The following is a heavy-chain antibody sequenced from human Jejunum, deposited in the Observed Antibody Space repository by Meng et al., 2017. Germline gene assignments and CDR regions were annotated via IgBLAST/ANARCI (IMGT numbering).Heavy chain of an antibody. CDR1: GFTFSSYA. CDR2: ISYDGSNL. J-gene: IGHJ4*02. V-gene: IGHV3-30*04. Sequence: GESLKISCTASGFTFSSYAMNWVRQAPGKGLEWVALISYDGSNLYYADSVKGRFTISRDNSKNTLFLQMNSLGPEDTAVYYCARGGAYASGSKIDYWGQGTRVT. CDR3: ARGGAYASGSKIDY. D-gene: IGHD3-10*01.